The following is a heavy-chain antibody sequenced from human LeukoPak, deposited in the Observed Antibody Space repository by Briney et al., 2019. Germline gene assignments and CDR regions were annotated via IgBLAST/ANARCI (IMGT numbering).Heavy chain of an antibody. Sequence: PGGSLRLSCAASGFTFSSYWMHWVRQAPGKGLVWVSRINSDGSSTSYADSVKGRFTISRDNAKNTPYLQMNSLRAEDTAVYYCARDRGGSSWDDAFDIWGQGTMVTVSS. CDR1: GFTFSSYW. D-gene: IGHD6-13*01. V-gene: IGHV3-74*01. J-gene: IGHJ3*02. CDR3: ARDRGGSSWDDAFDI. CDR2: INSDGSST.